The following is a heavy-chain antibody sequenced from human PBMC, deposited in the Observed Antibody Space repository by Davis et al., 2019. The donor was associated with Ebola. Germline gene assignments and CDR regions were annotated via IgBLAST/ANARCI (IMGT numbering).Heavy chain of an antibody. CDR2: IKSKTDGGTT. CDR3: TTERSVPAARRAFRSGYYMDV. CDR1: GFTFSNAW. J-gene: IGHJ6*03. Sequence: GESLKISCAASGFTFSNAWMSWVRQAPGKGLEWVGRIKSKTDGGTTDYAAPVKGRFTISRDDSKNTLYLQMNSLKTEDTAVYYCTTERSVPAARRAFRSGYYMDVWGKGTTVTVSS. D-gene: IGHD2-2*01. V-gene: IGHV3-15*01.